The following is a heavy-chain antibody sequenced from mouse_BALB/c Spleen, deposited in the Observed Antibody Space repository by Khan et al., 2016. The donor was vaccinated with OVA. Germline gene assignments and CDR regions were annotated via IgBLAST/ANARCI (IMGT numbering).Heavy chain of an antibody. D-gene: IGHD2-10*01. Sequence: QVQLKESGPGLVAPSQSLSITCTISGFSLTNYGVHWVRQPPGKGLEWMVVIWSDGSTTYNSALKSRLTITTDNSKCPVFLKITRLQTDYTGIYFCARQPYYHYNVMDYWGQGTSVTVSS. V-gene: IGHV2-6-1*01. CDR1: GFSLTNYG. J-gene: IGHJ4*01. CDR2: IWSDGST. CDR3: ARQPYYHYNVMDY.